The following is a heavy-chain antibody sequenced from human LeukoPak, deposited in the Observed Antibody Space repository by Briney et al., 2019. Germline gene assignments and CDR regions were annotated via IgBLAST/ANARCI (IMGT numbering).Heavy chain of an antibody. Sequence: SETLSLICAVSGGSISSGGYSWSWIRQPPGKGLEWIGYIYHSGSTYYNPSLKSRVTISVDRSKNQFSLKLSSVTAADTAVYYCARGTWPMATVTYFDYWGQGTLVTVSS. CDR1: GGSISSGGYS. CDR3: ARGTWPMATVTYFDY. V-gene: IGHV4-30-2*01. D-gene: IGHD4-17*01. J-gene: IGHJ4*02. CDR2: IYHSGST.